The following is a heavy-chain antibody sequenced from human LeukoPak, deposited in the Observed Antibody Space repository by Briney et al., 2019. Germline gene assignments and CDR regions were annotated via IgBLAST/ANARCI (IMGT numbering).Heavy chain of an antibody. V-gene: IGHV3-66*01. J-gene: IGHJ4*02. CDR1: GFTFSSHS. CDR3: GRGYPYYFDH. CDR2: IYGGGST. Sequence: GGSLRLSCAASGFTFSSHSMNWVRQAPGKGLEWVSFIYGGGSTYYADSVKGRFIISRDNSKNTLYLQMNSLRAEDTAVYFCGRGYPYYFDHWGQGTLVTVSS. D-gene: IGHD3-22*01.